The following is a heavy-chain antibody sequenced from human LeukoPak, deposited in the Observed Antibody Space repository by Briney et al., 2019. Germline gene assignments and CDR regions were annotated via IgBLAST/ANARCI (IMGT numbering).Heavy chain of an antibody. J-gene: IGHJ4*02. D-gene: IGHD5-18*01. Sequence: PSEILSLTCAVYGGSFSGYYWSWIRQPPGKGLEWIGEINHSGSTNYNPSLKSRVTISVDTSKNQFSLKLSSVTAADTAVYYCARGGYSYVPRYFDYWGQGALVTVSS. CDR2: INHSGST. V-gene: IGHV4-34*01. CDR1: GGSFSGYY. CDR3: ARGGYSYVPRYFDY.